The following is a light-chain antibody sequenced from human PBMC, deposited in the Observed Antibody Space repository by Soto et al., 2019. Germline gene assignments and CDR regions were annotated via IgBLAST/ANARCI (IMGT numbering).Light chain of an antibody. CDR2: GNS. J-gene: IGLJ1*01. Sequence: QSVLTQPPSVSGAPGQRVTISCTGSSSNIGAGYDVPWYQQLPGTAPKLLIYGNSNRPSGVPDRFSGSKSGTSASLAITGLQAEDEADDYCQSYDSSLSGYVFGTGTKRTVL. CDR1: SSNIGAGYD. CDR3: QSYDSSLSGYV. V-gene: IGLV1-40*01.